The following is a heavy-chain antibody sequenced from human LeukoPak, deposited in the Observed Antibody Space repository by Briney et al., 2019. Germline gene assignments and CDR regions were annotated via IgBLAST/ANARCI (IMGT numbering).Heavy chain of an antibody. CDR1: GGSITSYY. Sequence: NPSETLFLTCTVSGGSITSYYWSWIRQPPGKELEGIGYINYSGSTNYNPSLKSRVTISVDTSKNQFSLKLNSVTAADTAVYYCARHKQVVTAIPYYFDYWGQGTLVTVSS. J-gene: IGHJ4*02. D-gene: IGHD2-21*02. V-gene: IGHV4-59*01. CDR3: ARHKQVVTAIPYYFDY. CDR2: INYSGST.